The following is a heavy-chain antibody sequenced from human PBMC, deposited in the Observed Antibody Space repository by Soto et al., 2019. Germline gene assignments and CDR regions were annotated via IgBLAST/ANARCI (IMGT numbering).Heavy chain of an antibody. V-gene: IGHV3-7*01. CDR1: GFTFSSYW. J-gene: IGHJ5*02. D-gene: IGHD3-9*01. Sequence: PGGSLRLSCAASGFTFSSYWMSWVSQAPGKRLEWLANIKQDGSEKYYVDSGKGRFTISRDNAKNSLYLQMNSLRAEDTSVYYCAREYRYYDILTGYFYNWFDPWGQGTLVTVSS. CDR3: AREYRYYDILTGYFYNWFDP. CDR2: IKQDGSEK.